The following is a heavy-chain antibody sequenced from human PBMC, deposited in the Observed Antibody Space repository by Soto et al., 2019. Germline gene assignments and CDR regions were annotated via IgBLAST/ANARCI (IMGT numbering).Heavy chain of an antibody. Sequence: SETLSLTCTVSGGSISSGGYYWSWIRQHPGKGLEWIGYIYYSGSTYYNPSLKSRVTISVDTSKNQFSLKLSSVTAADTAVYYCARVISGYYDYWGQGTLVTVSS. CDR1: GGSISSGGYY. J-gene: IGHJ4*02. D-gene: IGHD3-22*01. V-gene: IGHV4-31*03. CDR3: ARVISGYYDY. CDR2: IYYSGST.